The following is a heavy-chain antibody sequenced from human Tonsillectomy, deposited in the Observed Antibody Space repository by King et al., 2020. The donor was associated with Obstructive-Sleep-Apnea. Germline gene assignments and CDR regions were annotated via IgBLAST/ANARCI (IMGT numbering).Heavy chain of an antibody. CDR3: AREFHIAAATDYYYYGLDV. D-gene: IGHD6-13*01. V-gene: IGHV3-21*01. J-gene: IGHJ6*02. CDR2: ISSTSSYT. Sequence: VQLVESGGGLVKPGGSLRLSCAASGFTFSSYSMNWVRQAPGKGLEWVSSISSTSSYTYYADSVKGRFTISRDNAKNSLYLQVSSLSAEDTAVYYCAREFHIAAATDYYYYGLDVWGQGTTVTVSS. CDR1: GFTFSSYS.